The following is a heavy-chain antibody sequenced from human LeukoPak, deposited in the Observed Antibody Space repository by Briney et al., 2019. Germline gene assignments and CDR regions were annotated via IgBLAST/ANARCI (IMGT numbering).Heavy chain of an antibody. V-gene: IGHV1-2*06. Sequence: ASVKVSCKASGYTFTGYYMHWVRQAPGQGLEWMGRINPNSGGTNYAQKFQGRVTMTRDTSISTAYMELSRLRSDDTAVYYCAWDIVVVPAATNWFDPWGQGTLVTVSS. D-gene: IGHD2-2*01. CDR1: GYTFTGYY. J-gene: IGHJ5*02. CDR2: INPNSGGT. CDR3: AWDIVVVPAATNWFDP.